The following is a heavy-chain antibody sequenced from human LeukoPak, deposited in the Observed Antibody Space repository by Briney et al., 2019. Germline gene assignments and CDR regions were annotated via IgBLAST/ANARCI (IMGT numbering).Heavy chain of an antibody. CDR2: ISGSGASA. J-gene: IGHJ4*02. V-gene: IGHV3-23*01. CDR1: GFTFSSYA. CDR3: AKGYSRTTASYFDY. Sequence: GGSLRLSCAASGFTFSSYAMSWVRQAPGKGLEWVSPISGSGASAHYADSVKGRFTTSRDNSKNTLYLQMNSLTAEDTAVYYCAKGYSRTTASYFDYWGQGILVTVPS. D-gene: IGHD3-10*01.